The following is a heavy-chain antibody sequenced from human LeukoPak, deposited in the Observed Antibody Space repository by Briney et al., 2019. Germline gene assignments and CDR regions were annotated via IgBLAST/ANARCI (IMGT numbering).Heavy chain of an antibody. CDR2: IYFHGSS. Sequence: SDTLSHTRNVSGDSHASKSYHWTWIRQRPGEGLEWIGYIYFHGSSYYNPSLKSRLDLSLDSYKNQFSLHLRSLTAADSAVYFCARDHDRSGYFDYWGQGVLVTVTS. D-gene: IGHD3-3*01. CDR3: ARDHDRSGYFDY. CDR1: GDSHASKSYH. V-gene: IGHV4-31*03. J-gene: IGHJ4*02.